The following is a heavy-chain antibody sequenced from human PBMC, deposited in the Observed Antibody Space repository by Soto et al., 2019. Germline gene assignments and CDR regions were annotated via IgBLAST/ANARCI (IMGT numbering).Heavy chain of an antibody. Sequence: AAVKVYCKSSGDTFTSYGISCVRQAHGQGLELIGWISAYNGNTNYAQKLQGRVTMTTDTSTSTAYMELSSLRSDDTAVYYCASSLYYYDSSGCPAFAEYWGQGTLVTVSS. D-gene: IGHD3-22*01. CDR2: ISAYNGNT. V-gene: IGHV1-18*01. J-gene: IGHJ4*02. CDR3: ASSLYYYDSSGCPAFAEY. CDR1: GDTFTSYG.